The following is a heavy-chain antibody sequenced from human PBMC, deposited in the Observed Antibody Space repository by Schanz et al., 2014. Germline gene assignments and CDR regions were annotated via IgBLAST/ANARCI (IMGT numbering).Heavy chain of an antibody. Sequence: VQLLESGGALVRPGGSLRLSCAASGFTFSSYAMSWIRQSPDKGLEWIGEINHSANTTYNPSLKSRVTISVDSSKNQFSLMLNSVTAADTAVYYCARRHHFRSGPYYYYYMDVWGKGTTVTVSS. D-gene: IGHD3-3*02. CDR1: GFTFSSYA. V-gene: IGHV4-34*01. J-gene: IGHJ6*03. CDR3: ARRHHFRSGPYYYYYMDV. CDR2: INHSANT.